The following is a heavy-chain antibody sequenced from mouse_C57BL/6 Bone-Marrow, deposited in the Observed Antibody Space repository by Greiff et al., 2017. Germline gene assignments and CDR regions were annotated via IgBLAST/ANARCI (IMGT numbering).Heavy chain of an antibody. CDR1: GYTFTDYY. CDR2: INPYNGGT. V-gene: IGHV1-19*01. Sequence: EVQLQESGPVLVKPGASVKMSCKASGYTFTDYYMNWVKQSHGKSLEWIGVINPYNGGTSYNQKFKGKATLTVDKSSSTAYMELNSLTSEDSAVYYCAREDYGTPYWGQGTLVTVSA. D-gene: IGHD1-1*01. J-gene: IGHJ3*01. CDR3: AREDYGTPY.